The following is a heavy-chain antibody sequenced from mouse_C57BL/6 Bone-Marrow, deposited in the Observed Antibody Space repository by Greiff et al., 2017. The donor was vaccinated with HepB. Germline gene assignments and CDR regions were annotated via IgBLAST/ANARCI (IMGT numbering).Heavy chain of an antibody. Sequence: EVKLMESGGGLVKPGGSLKLSCAASGFTFSDYGMHWVRQAPEKGLEWVAYISSGSSTIYYADTVKGRFTISRDNAKNTLFLQMTSLRSEDTAMYYCARNYGSPLDYWGQGTTLTVSS. D-gene: IGHD1-1*01. CDR3: ARNYGSPLDY. CDR1: GFTFSDYG. V-gene: IGHV5-17*01. J-gene: IGHJ2*01. CDR2: ISSGSSTI.